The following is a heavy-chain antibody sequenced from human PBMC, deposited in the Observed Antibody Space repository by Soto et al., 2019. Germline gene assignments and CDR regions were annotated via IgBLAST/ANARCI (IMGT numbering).Heavy chain of an antibody. CDR1: GGTFSGYV. Sequence: QLVQSGSEVKKPGSSVKVSCQASGGTFSGYVVTWVRQAPGQGLEWMGEFLPLFGTTNYAQRFSGRITITAEESTTTAYMELRTLRSDDTAVYYCATHGLGVSSPPYFDSWGQGTLVTVSS. CDR2: FLPLFGTT. V-gene: IGHV1-69*01. CDR3: ATHGLGVSSPPYFDS. D-gene: IGHD3-16*01. J-gene: IGHJ4*02.